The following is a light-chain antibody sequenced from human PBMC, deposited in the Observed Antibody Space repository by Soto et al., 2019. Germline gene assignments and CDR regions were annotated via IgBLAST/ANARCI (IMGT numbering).Light chain of an antibody. CDR1: QSVSSY. CDR3: QQRSNWPPGVT. Sequence: EIVLTQSPATLSLSPGERATLSCRASQSVSSYLAWYQQKPGQAPRLLIYDASNRATGIPARFSGSGSGTDCTLTSSSLEPEDFAVYYCQQRSNWPPGVTFGPGTKVDIK. V-gene: IGKV3-11*01. J-gene: IGKJ3*01. CDR2: DAS.